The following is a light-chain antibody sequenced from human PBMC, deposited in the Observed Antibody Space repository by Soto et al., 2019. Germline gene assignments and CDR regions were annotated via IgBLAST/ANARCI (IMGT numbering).Light chain of an antibody. CDR1: QKISGW. J-gene: IGKJ2*01. Sequence: DTQMTQSPSTLSASVGDTVTITCRASQKISGWLAWYQHKPGKAPKLLIHKTSTLESGVPSRFSGSGSGTQFTLTISGLQPDDSATYYCQQYNNLYTFGQGTKVDIK. CDR2: KTS. CDR3: QQYNNLYT. V-gene: IGKV1-5*03.